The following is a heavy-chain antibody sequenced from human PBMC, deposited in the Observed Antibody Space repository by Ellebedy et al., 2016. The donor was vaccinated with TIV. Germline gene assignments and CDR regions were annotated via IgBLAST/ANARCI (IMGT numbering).Heavy chain of an antibody. D-gene: IGHD3-10*01. V-gene: IGHV4-31*03. Sequence: LRLXXTVSGGSISSGGYYWSWIRQHPGKGLEWIGYIYYSGSTYYNPSLKSRVTISVDTSKNQFSLKLSSVTAADTAVYYCASGLGLWFGEFYGMDVWGQGTTVTVSS. CDR3: ASGLGLWFGEFYGMDV. CDR2: IYYSGST. J-gene: IGHJ6*02. CDR1: GGSISSGGYY.